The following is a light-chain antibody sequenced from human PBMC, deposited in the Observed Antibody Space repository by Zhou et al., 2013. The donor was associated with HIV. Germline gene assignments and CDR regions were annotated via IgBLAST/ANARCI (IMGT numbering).Light chain of an antibody. CDR3: SSYTSSSTLYV. CDR2: DVS. J-gene: IGLJ1*01. CDR1: SSDVGTYKY. Sequence: QSALTQPASVSGSPGQSITISCTATSSDVGTYKYVSWYQQHPGKAPKVMIYDVSNRPSGVSNRFSGSKSGNTASLTISGLQAEDEADYYCSSYTSSSTLYVFGTGTRSTVL. V-gene: IGLV2-14*03.